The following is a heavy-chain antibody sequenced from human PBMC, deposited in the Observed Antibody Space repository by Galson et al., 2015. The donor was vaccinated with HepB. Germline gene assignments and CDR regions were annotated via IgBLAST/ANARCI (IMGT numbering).Heavy chain of an antibody. J-gene: IGHJ4*02. D-gene: IGHD6-13*01. V-gene: IGHV3-23*01. CDR3: AKDRLAAAPYYFDY. CDR2: VSGSGRST. CDR1: GFTFSNHA. Sequence: SLRLSCAASGFTFSNHAMSWVRQAPGKGLEWVSGVSGSGRSTYYADSVKGRFTISRDNSKNTLYLQMNSLRAEDTAVYYCAKDRLAAAPYYFDYWGQGTLVTVSS.